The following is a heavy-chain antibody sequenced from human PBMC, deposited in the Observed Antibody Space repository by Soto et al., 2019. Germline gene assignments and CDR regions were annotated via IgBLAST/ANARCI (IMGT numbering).Heavy chain of an antibody. CDR3: ARHMSGGPVDYFDY. CDR1: RGTFSNYT. V-gene: IGHV1-69*02. D-gene: IGHD2-15*01. Sequence: QVQLEQSGAEVKKPGSSVKVSCKAPRGTFSNYTISWVRQAPGQGLEWMGRIIPLVDIANYAQRFQGRVTITADKSTSTAYIELRSLRSEDTAVYYCARHMSGGPVDYFDYWGQGTLVTVSS. CDR2: IIPLVDIA. J-gene: IGHJ4*02.